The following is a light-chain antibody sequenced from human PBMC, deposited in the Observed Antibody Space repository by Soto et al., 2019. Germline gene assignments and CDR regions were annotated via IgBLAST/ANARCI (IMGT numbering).Light chain of an antibody. CDR3: QQYNSYPLT. J-gene: IGKJ4*01. CDR2: AAS. V-gene: IGKV1-9*01. Sequence: DIQLTQAPSFLSASAGDRVSITCRASQAISSYLAWYQQKPGRAPKLLIYAASTLQSGVPSRFSGSGSGTEFTLTISSLQPDDFATYYCQQYNSYPLTFGGGTKVDIK. CDR1: QAISSY.